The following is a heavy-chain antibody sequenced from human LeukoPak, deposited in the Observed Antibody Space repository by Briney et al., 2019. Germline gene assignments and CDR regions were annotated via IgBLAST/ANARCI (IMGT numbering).Heavy chain of an antibody. Sequence: ASVKVSCKASGYTFTSYDMHWVRQAPGQGLEWMGIINPSGGSTSYAQKFQGRVTMTRDTSTSTVYMELSSLRSEDTAVYYCARAQEGVRGVNRDLYYFDYWGQGTLVTVSS. CDR2: INPSGGST. CDR1: GYTFTSYD. CDR3: ARAQEGVRGVNRDLYYFDY. V-gene: IGHV1-46*01. D-gene: IGHD3-10*01. J-gene: IGHJ4*02.